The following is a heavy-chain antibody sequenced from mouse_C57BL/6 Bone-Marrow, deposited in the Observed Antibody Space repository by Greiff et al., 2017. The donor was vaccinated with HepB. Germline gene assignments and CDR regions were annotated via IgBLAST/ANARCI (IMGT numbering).Heavy chain of an antibody. CDR1: GYTFTSYW. D-gene: IGHD2-2*01. CDR2: IDPSDSYT. J-gene: IGHJ1*03. Sequence: QVQLQQPGAELVMPGASVKLSCKASGYTFTSYWMHWVKQRPGQGLEWIGEIDPSDSYTNYNQKFKGKSTLTVDKSSSTAYMQLSSLTSEDSEVYYCATMVTTDWYFDVWGTGTTVTVSS. CDR3: ATMVTTDWYFDV. V-gene: IGHV1-69*01.